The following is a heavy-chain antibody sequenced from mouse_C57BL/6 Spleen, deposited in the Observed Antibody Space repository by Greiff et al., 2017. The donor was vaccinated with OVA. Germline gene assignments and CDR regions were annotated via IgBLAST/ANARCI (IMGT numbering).Heavy chain of an antibody. J-gene: IGHJ2*01. D-gene: IGHD1-1*01. V-gene: IGHV1-69*01. Sequence: VQLQQPGAELVMPGASVKLSCKASGYTFTSYWMHWVKQRPGQGLEWIGEIDPSDSYTNYNQKFKGKSTLTVDKSSSTAYMQLSSLTSEDSAVYYCARHGTPYYFDYWGQGTTLTVSS. CDR2: IDPSDSYT. CDR3: ARHGTPYYFDY. CDR1: GYTFTSYW.